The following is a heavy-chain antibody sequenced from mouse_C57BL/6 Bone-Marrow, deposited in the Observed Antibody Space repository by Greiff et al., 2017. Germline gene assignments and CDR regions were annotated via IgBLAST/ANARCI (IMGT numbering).Heavy chain of an antibody. J-gene: IGHJ4*01. Sequence: QVHVKQSGPELVRPGVSVKISCKGSGYTFTDYAMHWVKQSHAKSLEWIGVISTYYGDASYNQKFTDKATMTVDKSSSTAYMELARLTSEDSAVYYCARIIYYRAMDYWGQGTSVTVSS. CDR2: ISTYYGDA. D-gene: IGHD1-1*01. V-gene: IGHV1-67*01. CDR3: ARIIYYRAMDY. CDR1: GYTFTDYA.